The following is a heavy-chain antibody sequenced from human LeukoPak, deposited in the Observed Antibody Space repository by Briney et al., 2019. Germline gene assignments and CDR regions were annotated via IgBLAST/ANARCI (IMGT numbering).Heavy chain of an antibody. CDR3: ARERYGDQTFDY. CDR2: IYDSGST. J-gene: IGHJ4*02. CDR1: GGSIRSSYYY. V-gene: IGHV4-39*02. Sequence: SETLSLTCTVSGGSIRSSYYYWGWIRQPPGKGLEWIGSIYDSGSTYYNPSLKSRVTISVDTSKNQFSLKLNSVTAADTAVYYCARERYGDQTFDYWGQGTLVTVSS. D-gene: IGHD4-17*01.